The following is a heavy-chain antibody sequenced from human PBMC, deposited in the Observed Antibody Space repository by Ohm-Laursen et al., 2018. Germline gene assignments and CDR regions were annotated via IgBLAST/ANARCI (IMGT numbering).Heavy chain of an antibody. D-gene: IGHD1-1*01. J-gene: IGHJ4*02. V-gene: IGHV4-38-2*01. Sequence: SETLSLTCAVSGYSISSGFYWGWIRQSPGKGLEWIASIYHSGTTYYNPSLKSRVTISVDTSKNQFSLKLNSVTAADTAVYYCARGRRTTGWPYFDNWGPGTLVIVSP. CDR2: IYHSGTT. CDR1: GYSISSGFY. CDR3: ARGRRTTGWPYFDN.